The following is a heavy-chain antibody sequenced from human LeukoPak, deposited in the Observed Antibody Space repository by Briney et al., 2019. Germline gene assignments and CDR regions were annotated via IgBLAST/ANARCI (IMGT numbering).Heavy chain of an antibody. V-gene: IGHV4-34*01. CDR1: GGSFSGYY. CDR3: ARERVLYYDILTGYRNDAFDI. Sequence: SETLSLTCAVYGGSFSGYYWSWIRQPPGKGLEWTGEINHSGSTNYNPSLKSRVTISVDTPKNQFSLKLSSVTAADTAVYYCARERVLYYDILTGYRNDAFDIWGQGTMVTVSS. J-gene: IGHJ3*02. CDR2: INHSGST. D-gene: IGHD3-9*01.